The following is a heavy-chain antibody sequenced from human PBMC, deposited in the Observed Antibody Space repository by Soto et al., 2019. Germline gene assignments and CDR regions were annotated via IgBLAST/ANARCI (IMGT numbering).Heavy chain of an antibody. D-gene: IGHD2-2*01. J-gene: IGHJ1*01. CDR1: GYTFTSYG. Sequence: QVQLVQSGAEVKKPGASVKVSCKASGYTFTSYGISWVRQAPGQGLEWMGWISAYNGNTNYAQKLQGRVTMTTDTSXXTAYMEPRSRRSDDTAVYYCARLPGLPAAMEYFQHWGQGTLVTVSS. CDR3: ARLPGLPAAMEYFQH. V-gene: IGHV1-18*01. CDR2: ISAYNGNT.